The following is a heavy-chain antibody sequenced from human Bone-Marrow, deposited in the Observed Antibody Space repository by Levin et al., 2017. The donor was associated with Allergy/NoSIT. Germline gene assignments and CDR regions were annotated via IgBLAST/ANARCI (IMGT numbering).Heavy chain of an antibody. CDR2: IYYSGST. Sequence: SETLSLTCTVSGGSISSGDYYWSWIRQPPGKGLEWIGYIYYSGSTYYNPSLKSRVTISVDTSKNQFSLKLSSVTAADTAVYYCARVDSGSYWGVGYFDYWGQGTLVTVSS. CDR3: ARVDSGSYWGVGYFDY. CDR1: GGSISSGDYY. V-gene: IGHV4-30-4*01. D-gene: IGHD1-26*01. J-gene: IGHJ4*02.